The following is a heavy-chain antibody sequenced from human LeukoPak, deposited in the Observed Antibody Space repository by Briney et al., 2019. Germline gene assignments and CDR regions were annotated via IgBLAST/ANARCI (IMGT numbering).Heavy chain of an antibody. CDR3: ASAHYDFWSGYFDY. Sequence: SETLSLTCAVSGDYISSSSYYWGWIRQSPGTGLEWIGDIYHSGRTYYNPSLKSRVAISIDTSKNQFSLKLSSVTAADTAVYYCASAHYDFWSGYFDYWGQGTLVTVSS. D-gene: IGHD3-3*01. CDR2: IYHSGRT. J-gene: IGHJ4*02. CDR1: GDYISSSSYY. V-gene: IGHV4-39*01.